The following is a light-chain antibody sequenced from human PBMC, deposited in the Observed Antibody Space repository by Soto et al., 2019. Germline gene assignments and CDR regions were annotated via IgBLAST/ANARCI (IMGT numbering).Light chain of an antibody. Sequence: ETMLKQSPGTRSLSQVESATLSVMASQSVRSTYLAWYQQKPGQAPRLLVYAASTRATGIPDRFSGSGSGTDFTLTISRLEPEDFAVYYCQQYGRSLITFGQGTRLEIK. CDR2: AAS. CDR3: QQYGRSLIT. V-gene: IGKV3-20*01. J-gene: IGKJ5*01. CDR1: QSVRSTY.